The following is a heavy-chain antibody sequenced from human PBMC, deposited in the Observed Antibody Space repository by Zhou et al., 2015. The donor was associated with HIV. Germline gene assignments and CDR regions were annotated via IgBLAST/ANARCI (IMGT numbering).Heavy chain of an antibody. CDR1: GGTFSSYT. CDR2: IIPILGIA. J-gene: IGHJ2*01. Sequence: QVQLVQSGAEVKKPGSSVKVSCKASGGTFSSYTISWVRQAPGQGLEWMGRIIPILGIANYAQKFQGRVTITADKSTSTAYMELSSLRSEDTAVYYCAGTYITMVQGVISSPHWYFDLWGRGTLVTVSS. D-gene: IGHD3-10*01. V-gene: IGHV1-69*02. CDR3: AGTYITMVQGVISSPHWYFDL.